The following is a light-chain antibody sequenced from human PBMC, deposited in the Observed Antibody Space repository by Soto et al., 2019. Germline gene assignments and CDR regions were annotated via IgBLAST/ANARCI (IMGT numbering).Light chain of an antibody. CDR1: SSTIGRNS. CDR2: RND. CDR3: VTWDDSLSTVV. V-gene: IGLV1-47*01. J-gene: IGLJ2*01. Sequence: QSVLTQPPSASGTPGQRVTISCSGSSSTIGRNSVYWYQHLPGMAPQLLIFRNDQRPSGVPDRFSGSKSGTSASLAISGLRSEDEADDYRVTWDDSLSTVVFGGGTKRTVL.